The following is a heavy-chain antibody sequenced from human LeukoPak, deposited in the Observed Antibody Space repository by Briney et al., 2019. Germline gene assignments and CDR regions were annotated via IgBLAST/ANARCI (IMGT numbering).Heavy chain of an antibody. CDR2: IRSKANNYAT. Sequence: GGSLRLSCAASGFTFSGSAMHWVRQASGKGLEWLGRIRSKANNYATAYAASVKGRFTISRDDSKSTAYLQMNSLKTEDTAVYYCTRNWNDYYYYYMDVWGKGTTVTVSS. J-gene: IGHJ6*03. CDR1: GFTFSGSA. CDR3: TRNWNDYYYYYMDV. D-gene: IGHD1-1*01. V-gene: IGHV3-73*01.